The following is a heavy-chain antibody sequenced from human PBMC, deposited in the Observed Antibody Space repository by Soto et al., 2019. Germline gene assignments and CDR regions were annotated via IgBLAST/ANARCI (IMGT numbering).Heavy chain of an antibody. D-gene: IGHD6-13*01. CDR1: GGTFSSYT. CDR3: ARDGDSSSWYNWSFYYMDV. J-gene: IGHJ6*03. Sequence: ASVKVSCKASGGTFSSYTISWVRQAPGQGLEWMGRIIPILGIANYAQKFQGRVTITADKSTSTAYMELSSLRSEDTAVYYCARDGDSSSWYNWSFYYMDVWGKGTTVTVSS. CDR2: IIPILGIA. V-gene: IGHV1-69*04.